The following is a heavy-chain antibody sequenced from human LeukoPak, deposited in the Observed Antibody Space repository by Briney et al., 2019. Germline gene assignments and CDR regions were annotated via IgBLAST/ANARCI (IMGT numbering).Heavy chain of an antibody. CDR3: ARGDIAAAGDYYYYYYMDV. J-gene: IGHJ6*03. CDR1: GGTFSSYA. V-gene: IGHV1-69*05. D-gene: IGHD6-13*01. Sequence: SVKVSCKASGGTFSSYAISWVRQAPGQRLEWMGGIIPIFGTANYAQKFQGRVTITTAESTSTAYMELSSLRSEDTAVYYCARGDIAAAGDYYYYYYMDVGGKGTTVTVS. CDR2: IIPIFGTA.